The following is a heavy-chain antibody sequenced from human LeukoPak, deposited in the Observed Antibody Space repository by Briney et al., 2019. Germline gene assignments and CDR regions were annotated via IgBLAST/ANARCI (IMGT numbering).Heavy chain of an antibody. D-gene: IGHD1-26*01. V-gene: IGHV3-23*01. Sequence: GSLRLSCAASGFTFSSYAMSWVRQAPGKGLEWVSAISGSGGSTYYADSVKGRFTISRDNSKNTLYLQMNSLRAEDTAVYYCAKAGDSGSYDFKPDYFDYWGQGTLVTVSS. CDR1: GFTFSSYA. CDR3: AKAGDSGSYDFKPDYFDY. J-gene: IGHJ4*02. CDR2: ISGSGGST.